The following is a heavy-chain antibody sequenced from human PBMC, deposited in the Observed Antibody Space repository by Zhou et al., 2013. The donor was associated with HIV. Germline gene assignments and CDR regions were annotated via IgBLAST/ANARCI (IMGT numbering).Heavy chain of an antibody. CDR2: IFPIVGVA. CDR1: ESTFRNYG. CDR3: AREKGGFGYSAAGSVDYYYYMDV. V-gene: IGHV1-69*04. J-gene: IGHJ6*03. Sequence: QVQLVQSGAEVKKPGSSVKVSCKASESTFRNYGISWVRQAPGRGLEWMGRIFPIVGVAEYGQTPQGRLTISADKSTTTAYMELSSLRSEDTAVYYCAREKGGFGYSAAGSVDYYYYMDVWGKGTTVTVSS. D-gene: IGHD3-10*01.